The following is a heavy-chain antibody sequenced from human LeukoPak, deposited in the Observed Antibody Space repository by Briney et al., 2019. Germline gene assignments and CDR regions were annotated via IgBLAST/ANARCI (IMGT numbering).Heavy chain of an antibody. CDR1: GFTFGNYG. V-gene: IGHV3-20*04. J-gene: IGHJ6*03. Sequence: PGGSLRLSCAASGFTFGNYGMSWVRQAPGKGLEWVSGINWNGGSTGYADSVEGRFTISRDNAKNSLYLQMNSLRAEDTAVYYCARGGSGSYPYYYYYYMDVWGKGTTVTISS. CDR3: ARGGSGSYPYYYYYYMDV. D-gene: IGHD1-26*01. CDR2: INWNGGST.